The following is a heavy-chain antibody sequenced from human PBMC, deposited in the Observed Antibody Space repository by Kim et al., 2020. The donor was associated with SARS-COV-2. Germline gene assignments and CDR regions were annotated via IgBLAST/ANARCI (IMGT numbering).Heavy chain of an antibody. D-gene: IGHD2-2*02. CDR1: GFTFSSYA. CDR2: ISGAGHTT. V-gene: IGHV3-23*01. Sequence: GSLRLSCAASGFTFSSYAVSWVRQAPGKGLEWVSTISGAGHTTHYADSVKGRFTISRDNSKSTLSLQMNSLRVDDTAVYYCAKGAQNQLRYDAFDIWGQ. CDR3: AKGAQNQLRYDAFDI. J-gene: IGHJ3*02.